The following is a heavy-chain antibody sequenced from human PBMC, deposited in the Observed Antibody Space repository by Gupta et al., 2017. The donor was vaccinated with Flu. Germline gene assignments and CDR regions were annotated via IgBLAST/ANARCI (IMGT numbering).Heavy chain of an antibody. D-gene: IGHD4-17*01. CDR1: GYPFTDFY. J-gene: IGHJ4*02. CDR2: INPNTGDT. CDR3: ARGMYPYPDYEFDY. V-gene: IGHV1-2*04. Sequence: QVQLLQSGSEVKKPGASVKVSCKTSGYPFTDFYIHWVRRGPGHGLEWMGWINPNTGDTKYAEKFHAWVNVTKDTSLRTAYMELSRLGSDDTAFYSCARGMYPYPDYEFDYWGQGTLVTVSS.